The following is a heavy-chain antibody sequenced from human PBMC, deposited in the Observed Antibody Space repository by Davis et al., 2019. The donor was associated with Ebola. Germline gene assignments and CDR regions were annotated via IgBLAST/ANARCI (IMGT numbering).Heavy chain of an antibody. J-gene: IGHJ6*04. Sequence: GESLKISCAASGFSFSDAYMNWIRQAPGKGLEWVSAISGSGLTYYADSAKGRFTISRDNSKKTMYLQMNSLRGEDTAVYYCARSGLSFGVVKYHCGMDAWGKGTTVTVSS. CDR2: ISGSGLT. CDR3: ARSGLSFGVVKYHCGMDA. V-gene: IGHV3-23*01. CDR1: GFSFSDAY. D-gene: IGHD3-3*01.